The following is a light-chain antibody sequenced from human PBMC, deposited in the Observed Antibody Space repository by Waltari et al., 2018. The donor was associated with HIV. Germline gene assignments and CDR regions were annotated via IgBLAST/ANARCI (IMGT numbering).Light chain of an antibody. V-gene: IGKV1-39*01. J-gene: IGKJ4*01. CDR1: QGIGGF. Sequence: TQSPSSLSASVGDRVTITCRASQGIGGFLRWFQLKSNKAPKLLIYGASSLQSGVPPRFRGSGSGTEFTLTIVNLQPEDFATYDCQQTYKLPLTFGGGTTLDVK. CDR2: GAS. CDR3: QQTYKLPLT.